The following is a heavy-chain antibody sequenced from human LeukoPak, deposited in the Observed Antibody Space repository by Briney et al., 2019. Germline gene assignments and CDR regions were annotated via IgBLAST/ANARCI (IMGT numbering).Heavy chain of an antibody. V-gene: IGHV3-21*01. J-gene: IGHJ1*01. D-gene: IGHD6-13*01. CDR3: ASTSLGSSWSFWNFQH. CDR2: ISSTSTYI. CDR1: GFTFSSYS. Sequence: PAGSLRLSCAASGFTFSSYSMNWVRQAPGKGREWVSSISSTSTYIYYADSVKGRFTISRDNAKSSLYLQMNSLRAEDTAVYYCASTSLGSSWSFWNFQHWGQGTLVTVSS.